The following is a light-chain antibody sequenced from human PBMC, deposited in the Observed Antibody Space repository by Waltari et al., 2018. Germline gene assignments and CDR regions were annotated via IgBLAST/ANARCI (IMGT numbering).Light chain of an antibody. V-gene: IGLV2-23*02. CDR1: TSDVADYDR. CDR2: EVI. Sequence: QPALTPPAPVSGAPGQSLTIPCPGTTSDVADYDRVSWYQQHPGKAPKLLICEVIKRPSGVSSRFFGSKSGNTASLTISGLQAEDEADYYCCSYAGRGTYVFGSGTKVTVL. CDR3: CSYAGRGTYV. J-gene: IGLJ1*01.